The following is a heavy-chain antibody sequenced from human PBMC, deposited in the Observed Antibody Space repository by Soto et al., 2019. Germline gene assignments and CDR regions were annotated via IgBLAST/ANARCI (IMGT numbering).Heavy chain of an antibody. Sequence: EVQLSKSGGGLVQPGGSLRLSCAASGFTFRSYSMSWVRQAPGKGLEWVSAINPSGDSTYYADSVKGRLTISRDNSKNTVYLQINSLRAEDTAIYYCAKRPKAGRPVDVWGKGTKVTVSS. J-gene: IGHJ6*04. CDR2: INPSGDST. CDR1: GFTFRSYS. V-gene: IGHV3-23*01. D-gene: IGHD6-6*01. CDR3: AKRPKAGRPVDV.